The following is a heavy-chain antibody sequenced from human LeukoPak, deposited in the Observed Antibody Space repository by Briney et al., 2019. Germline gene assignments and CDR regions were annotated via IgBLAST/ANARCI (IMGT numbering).Heavy chain of an antibody. D-gene: IGHD3-10*01. V-gene: IGHV4-59*01. CDR1: GGSISSYY. CDR2: IYYSGST. J-gene: IGHJ5*02. CDR3: ARAGVWWFGELFWFDP. Sequence: SETPSLTCTVSGGSISSYYWSWIRQPPGKGLEWIGYIYYSGSTNYNPSLKSRVTISVDTSKNQFSLKLSSVTAADTAVYYCARAGVWWFGELFWFDPWGQGTLVTVSS.